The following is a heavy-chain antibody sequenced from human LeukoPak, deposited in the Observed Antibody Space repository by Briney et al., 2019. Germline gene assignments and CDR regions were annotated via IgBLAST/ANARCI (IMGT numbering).Heavy chain of an antibody. Sequence: PGGSLRLSCAASGFTFSSYSMNWVRQAPGKGLEWVLSISSSSSYIYYADSVKGRFTISRDNAKNSLYLQMNSLRAEDTAVYYCARGITGTTTGFDPWGQGTLVTVSS. CDR1: GFTFSSYS. V-gene: IGHV3-21*01. CDR3: ARGITGTTTGFDP. CDR2: ISSSSSYI. D-gene: IGHD1-7*01. J-gene: IGHJ5*02.